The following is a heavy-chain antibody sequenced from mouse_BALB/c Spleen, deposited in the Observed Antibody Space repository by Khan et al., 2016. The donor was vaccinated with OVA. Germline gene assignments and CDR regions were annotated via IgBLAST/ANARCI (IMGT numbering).Heavy chain of an antibody. V-gene: IGHV5-17*02. J-gene: IGHJ2*01. CDR2: ISGDSNTI. CDR1: GFTFNNYG. CDR3: ATSYFCGYYFDY. Sequence: EVELVESGGGLVQPGGSRKLSCAASGFTFNNYGMHWVRQAPEKGLEWVAYISGDSNTIYYVDSVKGRFTISRANPKNTLFLQMTSLMSEDTAMYYCATSYFCGYYFDYWGPGTTLTVS. D-gene: IGHD1-1*01.